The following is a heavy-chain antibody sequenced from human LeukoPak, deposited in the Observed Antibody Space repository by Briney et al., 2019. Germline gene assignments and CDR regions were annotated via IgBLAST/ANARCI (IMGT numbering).Heavy chain of an antibody. CDR3: TTLTMIVGTHFDY. V-gene: IGHV3-15*01. D-gene: IGHD3-22*01. J-gene: IGHJ4*02. CDR1: GFTFGNAW. CDR2: IKSEADGATT. Sequence: GGSLRLSCVASGFTFGNAWMNWVRQVPGKGLEWVGRIKSEADGATTDYAALIKGRFSISRDDSKNTLYLQMNSLKTEDTAMYYCTTLTMIVGTHFDYWGQGTLVTVSS.